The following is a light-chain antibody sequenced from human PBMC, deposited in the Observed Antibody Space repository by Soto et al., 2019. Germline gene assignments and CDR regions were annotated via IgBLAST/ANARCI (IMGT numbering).Light chain of an antibody. CDR3: QQYSAWPLT. J-gene: IGKJ4*01. CDR2: GAS. Sequence: EILMTQSPAILSVSPGDGATLFCRASQSIRNNFLAWYQHKPGQAPRLLIHGASTRATGVPARFSGSASETEFTLTISSLQSEDFAVYYCQQYSAWPLTFGGGTKVEI. V-gene: IGKV3-15*01. CDR1: QSIRNN.